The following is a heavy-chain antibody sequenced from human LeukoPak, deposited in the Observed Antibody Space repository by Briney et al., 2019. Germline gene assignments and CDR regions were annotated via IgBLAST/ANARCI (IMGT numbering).Heavy chain of an antibody. V-gene: IGHV4-34*01. J-gene: IGHJ5*02. Sequence: PSETLSLTCAVYGESFSGYYWSWIRQPPGKGLEWIGEINHSGSTNYNPSLKSRVTISVDTSKNQFSLKLSSVTAADTAVYYCATRGSYSSRYNWFDPWGQGTLVTVSS. CDR3: ATRGSYSSRYNWFDP. CDR1: GESFSGYY. CDR2: INHSGST. D-gene: IGHD1-26*01.